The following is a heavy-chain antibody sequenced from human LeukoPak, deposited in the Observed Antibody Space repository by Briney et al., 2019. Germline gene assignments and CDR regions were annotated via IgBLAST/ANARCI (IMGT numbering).Heavy chain of an antibody. CDR3: ARGDYDSSGYYLDY. D-gene: IGHD3-22*01. J-gene: IGHJ4*02. CDR1: GGSISSYY. Sequence: SETLSLTCTVSGGSISSYYWSWIPQPPGKGLEWIGYIYYSGSTNYNPSLKSRVTISVDTSKNQFSLKLSSVTAADTAVYYCARGDYDSSGYYLDYWGQGTLVTVSS. CDR2: IYYSGST. V-gene: IGHV4-59*01.